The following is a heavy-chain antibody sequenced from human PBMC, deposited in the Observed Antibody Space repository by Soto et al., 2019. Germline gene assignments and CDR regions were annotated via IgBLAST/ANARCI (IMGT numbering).Heavy chain of an antibody. CDR1: GSNFNQYY. V-gene: IGHV1-46*02. D-gene: IGHD4-17*01. J-gene: IGHJ4*02. CDR3: ARGPDDSDVPRWDH. Sequence: QVQLVQSGPEVRKPGASVRLSCATSGSNFNQYYIHWVRQAPGQGLEWMGIINLRGGTTEYAHKFRGRVTVTGDTSTRTAYMELSSLRSEDTAVYFCARGPDDSDVPRWDHWGQGTLITVSS. CDR2: INLRGGTT.